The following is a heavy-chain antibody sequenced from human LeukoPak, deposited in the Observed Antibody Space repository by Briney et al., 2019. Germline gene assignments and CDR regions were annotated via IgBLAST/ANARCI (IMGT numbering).Heavy chain of an antibody. D-gene: IGHD3-3*01. V-gene: IGHV1-69*13. CDR3: ASVGVDDFWSGYSFDY. CDR2: IIPIFGTA. J-gene: IGHJ4*02. CDR1: GGTLSSYA. Sequence: GASVTVSCTASGGTLSSYAISWVRQAPGQGLEWMGGIIPIFGTANYAQKFQGRVTITADESTSTAYMELSSLRSEDTAVYYCASVGVDDFWSGYSFDYWGQGTLVTVSS.